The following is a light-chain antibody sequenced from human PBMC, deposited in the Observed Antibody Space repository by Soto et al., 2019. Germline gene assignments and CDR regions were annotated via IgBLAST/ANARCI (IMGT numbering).Light chain of an antibody. CDR3: SSYTSTNSWV. V-gene: IGLV2-14*01. Sequence: QSALTQSASVSGSPGQSITISCTGTSSDVGGYNHVSWYQQHPGKAPKLIIYDVSNRPSGVSTRFSGSKSGNTASLTISGLQAEDGADYSCSSYTSTNSWVFGGGTKLTVL. J-gene: IGLJ3*02. CDR2: DVS. CDR1: SSDVGGYNH.